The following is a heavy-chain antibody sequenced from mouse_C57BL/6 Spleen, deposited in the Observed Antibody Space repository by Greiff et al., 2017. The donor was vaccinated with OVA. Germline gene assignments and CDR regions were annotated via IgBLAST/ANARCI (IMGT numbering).Heavy chain of an antibody. V-gene: IGHV7-3*01. CDR2: VRNKANGYTT. CDR3: ARWDYGAYFDV. CDR1: GFTFTDYY. Sequence: EVMLVESGGGLVQPGGSLSLSCAASGFTFTDYYMYWVRQPPGKALEWLGFVRNKANGYTTEYSASVKGRFTISRDNSQSILYLQMNALRAEDSATYYCARWDYGAYFDVWGTGTTVTVSS. J-gene: IGHJ1*03. D-gene: IGHD1-1*01.